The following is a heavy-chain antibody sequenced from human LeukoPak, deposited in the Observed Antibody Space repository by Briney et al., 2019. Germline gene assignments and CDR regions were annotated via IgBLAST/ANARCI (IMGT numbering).Heavy chain of an antibody. V-gene: IGHV3-23*01. CDR1: GFTFSNYA. CDR2: ISDSGGST. CDR3: ARGQRHSSSWYGPDAFDI. J-gene: IGHJ3*02. Sequence: PGGSLRLSCAASGFTFSNYAMTWVRQAPGKGLEWVSGISDSGGSTYYADSVKGRFTISRDNSKNTLYLQMNSLRAEDTAVYYCARGQRHSSSWYGPDAFDIWGQGTMVTVSS. D-gene: IGHD6-13*01.